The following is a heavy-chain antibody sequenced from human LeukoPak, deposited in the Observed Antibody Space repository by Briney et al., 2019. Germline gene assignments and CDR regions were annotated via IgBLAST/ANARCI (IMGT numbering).Heavy chain of an antibody. CDR1: GFTFSSYW. D-gene: IGHD2-15*01. CDR3: ARDLRGDIVVVVGPYYYYGMDV. J-gene: IGHJ6*02. CDR2: ISSSSSYI. Sequence: GGSLRLSCVASGFTFSSYWMHWVRQDPRKGLVWVSSISSSSSYIYYADSVKGRFTISRDNAKNSLYLQMNSLRAEDTAVYYCARDLRGDIVVVVGPYYYYGMDVWGQGTTVTVSS. V-gene: IGHV3-21*04.